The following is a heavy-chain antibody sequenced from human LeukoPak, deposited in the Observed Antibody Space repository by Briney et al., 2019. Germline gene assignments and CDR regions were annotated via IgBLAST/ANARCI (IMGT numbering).Heavy chain of an antibody. D-gene: IGHD6-19*01. J-gene: IGHJ3*02. V-gene: IGHV3-23*01. Sequence: SGGSLRLSCAASGFTFSSYAMSWVRQAPGKGLEWVSAFSGSGGSTYYADSVKGRFTICRDNSKNPLYLQMNSLRAEDTAVYYCAKGRDSSGWYPWDAFDIWGQGTMVTVSS. CDR1: GFTFSSYA. CDR3: AKGRDSSGWYPWDAFDI. CDR2: FSGSGGST.